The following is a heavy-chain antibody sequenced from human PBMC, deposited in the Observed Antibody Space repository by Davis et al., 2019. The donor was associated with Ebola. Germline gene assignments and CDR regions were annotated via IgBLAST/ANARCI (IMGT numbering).Heavy chain of an antibody. J-gene: IGHJ5*02. CDR3: ARGADIVVVVAGVHRGGTNWFDP. Sequence: SVKVSCKASGYTFTGYYMHWVRQAPGQGLEWMGGIIPIFGTANYAQKFQGRVTITADESTSTAYMELSSLRSEDTAVYYCARGADIVVVVAGVHRGGTNWFDPWGQGTLVTVSS. CDR1: GYTFTGYY. CDR2: IIPIFGTA. V-gene: IGHV1-69*13. D-gene: IGHD2-15*01.